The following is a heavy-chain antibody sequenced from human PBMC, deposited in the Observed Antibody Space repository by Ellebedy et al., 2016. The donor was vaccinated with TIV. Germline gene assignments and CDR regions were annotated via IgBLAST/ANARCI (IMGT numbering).Heavy chain of an antibody. D-gene: IGHD3-10*01. CDR2: INSDGSST. Sequence: GESLKISCAASGFTFSSYWMHWVRQAPGQGPVWVSRINSDGSSTSYADSVKGRFTISRDNAKNTLYLQMNSLRVEDTAVYYCASRGVAVQGADYWGQGTLVTVSS. J-gene: IGHJ4*02. CDR3: ASRGVAVQGADY. CDR1: GFTFSSYW. V-gene: IGHV3-74*01.